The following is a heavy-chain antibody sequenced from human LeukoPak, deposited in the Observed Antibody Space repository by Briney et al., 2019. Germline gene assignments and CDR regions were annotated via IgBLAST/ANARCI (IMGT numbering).Heavy chain of an antibody. J-gene: IGHJ6*02. CDR2: ISYDGSNK. Sequence: GGSLRLSCAASGFTFSSYAMHWVRQAPGKGLEWVAVISYDGSNKYYADSVKGRFTISRDNSKNTLYLQMNSLRAEDTAVYYCARPLGYPDYYYYGMDVWGQGTTVTVSS. CDR3: ARPLGYPDYYYYGMDV. CDR1: GFTFSSYA. D-gene: IGHD6-13*01. V-gene: IGHV3-30-3*01.